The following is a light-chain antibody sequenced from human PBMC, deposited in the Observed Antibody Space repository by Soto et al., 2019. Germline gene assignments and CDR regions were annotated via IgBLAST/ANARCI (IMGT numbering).Light chain of an antibody. Sequence: QAALTQPPSASGAPRERGPISCSGGRSNIRTNAVNWYQQLPGTAPKLLIYNNNQRPSWVPDRFSGSKSGTLASLAISGLQSEDEADYYCAAWDDSLNGYVFGTGTKVTVL. V-gene: IGLV1-44*01. CDR2: NNN. CDR1: RSNIRTNA. J-gene: IGLJ1*01. CDR3: AAWDDSLNGYV.